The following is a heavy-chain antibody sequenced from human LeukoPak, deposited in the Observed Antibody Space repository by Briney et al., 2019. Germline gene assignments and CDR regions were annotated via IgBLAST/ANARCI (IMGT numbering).Heavy chain of an antibody. D-gene: IGHD6-13*01. CDR3: ARHGRGSSSWSR. Sequence: PSETLSLTCAVYGGSFSGYYWSWIRQPPGKGLEWIGEINHSGSTNYNPSLKSRVTISVDTSKNQFSLKLSSVTAADTAVYYCARHGRGSSSWSRWGQGTLVTVSS. CDR2: INHSGST. CDR1: GGSFSGYY. J-gene: IGHJ4*02. V-gene: IGHV4-34*01.